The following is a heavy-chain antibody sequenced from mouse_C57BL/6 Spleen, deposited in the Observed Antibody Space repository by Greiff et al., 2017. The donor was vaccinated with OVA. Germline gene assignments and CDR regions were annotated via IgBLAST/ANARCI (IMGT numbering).Heavy chain of an antibody. D-gene: IGHD2-2*01. Sequence: EVKVEESGGGLVQPKGSLKLSCAASGFSFNTYAMNWVRQAPGKGLEWVARIRSKSNNYATYYADSVKDRFTISRDDSESMLYLQMNNLKTEDTAMYYCVRHDLWLRHDAMDYWGQGTSVTVSS. CDR2: IRSKSNNYAT. CDR1: GFSFNTYA. CDR3: VRHDLWLRHDAMDY. J-gene: IGHJ4*01. V-gene: IGHV10-1*01.